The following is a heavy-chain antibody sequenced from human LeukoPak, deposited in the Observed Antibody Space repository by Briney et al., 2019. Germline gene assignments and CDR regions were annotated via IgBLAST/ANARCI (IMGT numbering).Heavy chain of an antibody. CDR3: ASGMRVGPNI. V-gene: IGHV3-48*04. Sequence: GGSLRLSCAASEFTFGPYPMNWVRQAPGKGLEWVSYISSRSDTMYYADSVKRRFTISRDNAKNSLYLQMNSLRVEDTAVYYCASGMRVGPNIWGQGTLVTVSS. CDR1: EFTFGPYP. CDR2: ISSRSDTM. J-gene: IGHJ4*02. D-gene: IGHD1-26*01.